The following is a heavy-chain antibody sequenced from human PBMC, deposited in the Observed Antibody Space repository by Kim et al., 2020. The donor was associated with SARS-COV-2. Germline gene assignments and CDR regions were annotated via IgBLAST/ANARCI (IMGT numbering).Heavy chain of an antibody. J-gene: IGHJ4*02. Sequence: SETLSLTCTVSGGSISSGGYYWSWIRQHPGKGLEWIGYIYYSGSTYYNPSLKSRVTISVDTSKNQFSLNLSSVTAADTAVYYCAARRITMVRGVVPDLDYWGQGTLVTVSS. CDR2: IYYSGST. CDR1: GGSISSGGYY. V-gene: IGHV4-31*03. D-gene: IGHD3-10*01. CDR3: AARRITMVRGVVPDLDY.